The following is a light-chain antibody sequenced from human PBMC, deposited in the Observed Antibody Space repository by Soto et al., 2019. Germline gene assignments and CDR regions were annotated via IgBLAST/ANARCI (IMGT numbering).Light chain of an antibody. J-gene: IGKJ3*01. CDR3: QKYDTAPFT. CDR1: QGIAFY. Sequence: DVQMTQSPSSLSASVGDTVTITCRASQGIAFYLAWFQQRPGKAPDLLISAASNLQSGVPSRFSGSGSGTDFTLTISGLQPEDFATYYCQKYDTAPFTFGPGTRVDVK. CDR2: AAS. V-gene: IGKV1-27*01.